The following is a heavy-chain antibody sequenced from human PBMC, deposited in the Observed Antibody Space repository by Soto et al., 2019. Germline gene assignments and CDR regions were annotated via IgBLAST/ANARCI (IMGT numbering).Heavy chain of an antibody. CDR1: GYTFTSYG. V-gene: IGHV1-18*01. CDR3: ARDLNPKQWLGYYFDY. J-gene: IGHJ4*02. Sequence: GASVKVSCKASGYTFTSYGISWVRQAPGQGLEWMGWISAYNGNTNYAQKLQGRVTMTTDTSTSTAYMELRSLRSDDTAVYYCARDLNPKQWLGYYFDYWGQGTLVTSPQ. CDR2: ISAYNGNT. D-gene: IGHD6-19*01.